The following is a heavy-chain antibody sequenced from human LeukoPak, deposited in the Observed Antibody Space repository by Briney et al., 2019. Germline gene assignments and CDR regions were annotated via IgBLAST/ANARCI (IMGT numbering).Heavy chain of an antibody. Sequence: GGSLRLSCEASGFTFNTHAMHWVRQAPGKGLEWVTFIWSDGSNKYYADSVKGRFTVSRDNSQNMLYLQMNSLRPEDTAVYYCVKDAERGFDYSNSLEKWGQGTLVTVSS. CDR2: IWSDGSNK. J-gene: IGHJ4*02. V-gene: IGHV3-30*02. CDR3: VKDAERGFDYSNSLEK. CDR1: GFTFNTHA. D-gene: IGHD4-11*01.